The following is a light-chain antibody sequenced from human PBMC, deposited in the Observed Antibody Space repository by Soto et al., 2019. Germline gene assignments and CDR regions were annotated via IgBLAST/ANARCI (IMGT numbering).Light chain of an antibody. CDR1: QSINSN. CDR3: QQYNNWPRT. V-gene: IGKV3-15*01. Sequence: EIVMTQSPATLSVSPGERATLSCRASQSINSNLAWYQQKPGQAPRLLIYGASTRATGIPARFSGSGSGTDFPLTISSLQSEDFAVYYCQQYNNWPRTFGQGTKVDIQ. CDR2: GAS. J-gene: IGKJ1*01.